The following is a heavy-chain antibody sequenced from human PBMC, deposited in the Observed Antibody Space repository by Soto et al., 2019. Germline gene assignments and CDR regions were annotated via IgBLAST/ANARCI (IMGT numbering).Heavy chain of an antibody. V-gene: IGHV1-18*01. D-gene: IGHD3-10*01. CDR2: ISAYNGNT. CDR1: GYTFTSYG. J-gene: IGHJ3*02. CDR3: ARTRSTGSGWPKKDGAFDI. Sequence: ASVKVSCKASGYTFTSYGISWVRQAPGQGIELVGWISAYNGNTNYAQKLQGRVTMTTDTSTSTAYMELRSLRSDDTAVYYCARTRSTGSGWPKKDGAFDIWGQGTMVTVSS.